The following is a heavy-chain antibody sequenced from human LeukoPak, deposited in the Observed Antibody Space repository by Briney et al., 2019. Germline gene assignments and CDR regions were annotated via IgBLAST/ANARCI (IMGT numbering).Heavy chain of an antibody. J-gene: IGHJ6*03. V-gene: IGHV4-38-2*01. CDR3: ARLRGGLYYYYYMDV. CDR1: GYSISSGYY. D-gene: IGHD3-16*01. CDR2: IYHSGST. Sequence: SETLSLTCAVSGYSISSGYYWGWIRQPPGKGLEWIGSIYHSGSTYYNPSLKSRVTISVDTSKIQFSLKLSSVTAADTAVYYCARLRGGLYYYYYMDVWGKGTTVTVSS.